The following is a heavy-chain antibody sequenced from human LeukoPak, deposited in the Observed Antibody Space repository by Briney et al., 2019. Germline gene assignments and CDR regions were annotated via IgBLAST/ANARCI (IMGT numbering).Heavy chain of an antibody. CDR3: AKDVVKGSSWYFVY. Sequence: GGSLRLSCAASGFAFSSYAMSWVRQAPGKGLEWVSAISGSGGSTYYADSVKGRFTISRDNSKNTLYLQMNSLRAEDTAVYCCAKDVVKGSSWYFVYWGQGTLVTVSS. J-gene: IGHJ4*02. CDR1: GFAFSSYA. V-gene: IGHV3-23*01. D-gene: IGHD6-13*01. CDR2: ISGSGGST.